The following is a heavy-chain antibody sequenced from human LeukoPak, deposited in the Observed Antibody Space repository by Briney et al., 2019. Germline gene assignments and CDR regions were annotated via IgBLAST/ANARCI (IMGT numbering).Heavy chain of an antibody. Sequence: SVKVSCKASGGTFSSYAISWVRQAPGQGLEWMGGIIPIFGTANYAQKFQGRVTITTDESTSTAYMELSSLRSEDTVVYYYARDSRSRPPGVVVVPAANYYYYYMDVWGKGTTVTVSS. V-gene: IGHV1-69*05. CDR2: IIPIFGTA. CDR3: ARDSRSRPPGVVVVPAANYYYYYMDV. D-gene: IGHD2-2*01. CDR1: GGTFSSYA. J-gene: IGHJ6*03.